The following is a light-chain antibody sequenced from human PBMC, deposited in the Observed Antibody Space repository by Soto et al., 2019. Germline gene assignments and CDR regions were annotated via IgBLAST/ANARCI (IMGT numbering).Light chain of an antibody. CDR2: WAS. Sequence: DIVMTQSPDSLAVSLGERATINCKSSQSVLSSSNNQNYLAWFQQKPGQPPKLLIYWASTRESGVPDRFSGSGSGTDFTLTISSLQAEDVAVYYCQQYYGAPVTFGGGTKVEIK. CDR1: QSVLSSSNNQNY. V-gene: IGKV4-1*01. CDR3: QQYYGAPVT. J-gene: IGKJ4*01.